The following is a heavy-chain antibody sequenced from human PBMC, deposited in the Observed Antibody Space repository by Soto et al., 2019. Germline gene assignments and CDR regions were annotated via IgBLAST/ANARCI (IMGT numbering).Heavy chain of an antibody. D-gene: IGHD3-22*01. CDR2: IYPDDSDT. CDR3: ARIVDYYDSSGYSGALYYYYGMDV. J-gene: IGHJ6*02. CDR1: GFNFPTFW. Sequence: PGESLKISCKHSGFNFPTFWIAWVRQMPGKGLEWMGTIYPDDSDTRYSPSFQGQVTISADKSIQTAYLQWGSLKASDSALYYCARIVDYYDSSGYSGALYYYYGMDVWGQGTTVTVSS. V-gene: IGHV5-51*01.